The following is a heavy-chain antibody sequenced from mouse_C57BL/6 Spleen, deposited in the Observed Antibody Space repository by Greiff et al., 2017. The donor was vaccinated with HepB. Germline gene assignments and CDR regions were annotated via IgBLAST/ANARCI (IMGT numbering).Heavy chain of an antibody. V-gene: IGHV3-6*01. Sequence: EVQLVESGPGLVKPSQSLSLTCSVTGYSITSGYYWNWIRQFPGNKLEWMGYISYDGSNNYNPSLKNRISITRDTSKNQFFLKLNSVTTEDTATYYCAREGAGTWDYWGQGTTLTVSS. CDR1: GYSITSGYY. CDR3: AREGAGTWDY. D-gene: IGHD3-3*01. CDR2: ISYDGSN. J-gene: IGHJ2*01.